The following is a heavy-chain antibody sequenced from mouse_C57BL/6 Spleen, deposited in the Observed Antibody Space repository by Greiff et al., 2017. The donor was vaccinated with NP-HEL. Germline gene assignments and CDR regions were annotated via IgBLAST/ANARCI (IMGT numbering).Heavy chain of an antibody. J-gene: IGHJ2*01. CDR3: ARTPESNYVDY. CDR1: GYAFTNYL. CDR2: INPGSGGT. D-gene: IGHD5-1*01. V-gene: IGHV1-54*01. Sequence: VQLQQSGAELVRPGTSVKVSCKASGYAFTNYLIEWVKQRPGQGLEWIGVINPGSGGTNYNEKFKGKATLTADKSSSTAYMQLSSLTSEYSAVYFCARTPESNYVDYWGQGTTLTVSA.